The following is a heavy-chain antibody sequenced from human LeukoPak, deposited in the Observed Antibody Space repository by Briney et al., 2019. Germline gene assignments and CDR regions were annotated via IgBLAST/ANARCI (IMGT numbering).Heavy chain of an antibody. V-gene: IGHV4-59*08. CDR2: IYFSGST. J-gene: IGHJ4*02. Sequence: KPSETLSLTCTVSGFSITSFYWSWIRQPPGKGQEWIGYIYFSGSTNYNPSLKSRVTLSLDTTKNQVSLKLSSVSAADTAVYYCASTGYCIGGSCYSNYFDHWGQGTLVTVSS. CDR3: ASTGYCIGGSCYSNYFDH. D-gene: IGHD2-15*01. CDR1: GFSITSFY.